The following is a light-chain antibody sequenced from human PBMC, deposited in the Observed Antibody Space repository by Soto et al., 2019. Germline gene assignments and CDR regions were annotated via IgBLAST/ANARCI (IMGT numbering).Light chain of an antibody. Sequence: QSALAQPASVSGSPGQSVTISCTGTSSDVGAYNSVSWYQQHPDKAPQLMIYKGTQRPSGVPDRFSGSKSGNTASLTISGLQAEDEANYYCCSYAGSYTLVFGGGTKLTVL. CDR1: SSDVGAYNS. V-gene: IGLV2-11*01. CDR3: CSYAGSYTLV. CDR2: KGT. J-gene: IGLJ2*01.